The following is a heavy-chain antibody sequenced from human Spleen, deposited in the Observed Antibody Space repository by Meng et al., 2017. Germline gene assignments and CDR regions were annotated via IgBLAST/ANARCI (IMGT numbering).Heavy chain of an antibody. J-gene: IGHJ4*02. CDR2: ISNNGDT. CDR3: PRDCCSEIGPIDY. CDR1: GFTFPNHG. Sequence: GGSLRPSGKTSGFTFPNHGMSWVRQAPGKGLEWVATISNNGDTHYADSMMGRFIISRDNSKNTLYLQVSSLRAEDTAMYYCPRDCCSEIGPIDYWGQGTLVTVSS. V-gene: IGHV3-23*01. D-gene: IGHD2-15*01.